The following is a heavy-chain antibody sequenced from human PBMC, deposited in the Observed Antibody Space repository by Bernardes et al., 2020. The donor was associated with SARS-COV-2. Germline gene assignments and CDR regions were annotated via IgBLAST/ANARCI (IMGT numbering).Heavy chain of an antibody. CDR1: ALIFSNYW. J-gene: IGHJ4*02. CDR3: ARGGYEPFDY. CDR2: IQTDGSST. Sequence: SLTLACSASALIFSNYWIHCVRQVPGEGLVWVARIQTDGSSTSYADSVKGRLTISRDNAKNTLYFQMNSLRVEVTAVYDCARGGYEPFDYWGQGTLVTDSS. D-gene: IGHD5-12*01. V-gene: IGHV3-74*01.